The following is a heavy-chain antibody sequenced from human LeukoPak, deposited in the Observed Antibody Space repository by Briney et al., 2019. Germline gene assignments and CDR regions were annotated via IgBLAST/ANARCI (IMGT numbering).Heavy chain of an antibody. J-gene: IGHJ4*02. CDR1: GYTFTSYG. V-gene: IGHV1-18*01. CDR3: ARDEGYCSSTSCYRFDY. Sequence: ASVRVSCKASGYTFTSYGISWVRQAPGQGLEWMGWISAYNGNTNYAQKLQGRVTMTTDTSTSTAYMEPRSLRSDDTAVYYCARDEGYCSSTSCYRFDYWGQGTLVTVSS. CDR2: ISAYNGNT. D-gene: IGHD2-2*02.